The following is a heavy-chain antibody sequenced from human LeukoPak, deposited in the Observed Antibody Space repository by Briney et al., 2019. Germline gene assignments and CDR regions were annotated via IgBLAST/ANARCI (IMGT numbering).Heavy chain of an antibody. V-gene: IGHV3-7*01. D-gene: IGHD1-26*01. Sequence: GGSLRLSCAASGFTFSSYWMSWVRQAPGKGLEWVANIKTDGSLKYYMDSAEGRFTVSRDNAKNSLYLQLDSLRDEDTAVYYCARKPSVSGTSYFDYWGRGTLVTVSS. J-gene: IGHJ4*02. CDR2: IKTDGSLK. CDR3: ARKPSVSGTSYFDY. CDR1: GFTFSSYW.